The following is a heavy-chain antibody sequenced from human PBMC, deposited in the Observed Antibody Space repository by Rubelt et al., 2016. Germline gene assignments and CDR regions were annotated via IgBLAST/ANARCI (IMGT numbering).Heavy chain of an antibody. D-gene: IGHD3/OR15-3a*01. V-gene: IGHV3-48*04. CDR3: AREDWAYYFDY. J-gene: IGHJ4*02. Sequence: GGGLVQPGGSLRLSCAASGFTFSSYAMSWVRQAPGKGLEWVSYISSSGSTIYYADSVKGRFTISRDNAKNSLYLRMNGLRAEDTAVYYCAREDWAYYFDYWGQGTLVTVSS. CDR1: GFTFSSYA. CDR2: ISSSGSTI.